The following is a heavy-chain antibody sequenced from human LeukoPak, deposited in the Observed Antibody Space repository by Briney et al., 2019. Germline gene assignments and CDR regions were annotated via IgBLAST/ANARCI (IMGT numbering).Heavy chain of an antibody. J-gene: IGHJ4*02. V-gene: IGHV3-74*03. Sequence: PGGSLRLSCAASGFTLSSYWMHWVRQAPGKGLVWVSRINSDGSSITYADSVKGRFTISRDNAKNTLYVQMNSLRVEDTAVYYCAREGRVSGYDFDCWGQGTLVTVSS. D-gene: IGHD5-12*01. CDR2: INSDGSSI. CDR3: AREGRVSGYDFDC. CDR1: GFTLSSYW.